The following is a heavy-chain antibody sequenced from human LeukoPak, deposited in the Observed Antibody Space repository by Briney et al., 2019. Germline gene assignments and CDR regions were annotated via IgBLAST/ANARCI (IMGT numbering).Heavy chain of an antibody. CDR3: AKQHDILTGYSIDY. D-gene: IGHD3-9*01. J-gene: IGHJ4*02. V-gene: IGHV3-30*02. Sequence: SGGSLRLSCAASGFTFSSYGMHWVRQAPGKGLEWVAFIRYDGSNKYYADSVKGRFTISRDNSKNTLYLQMNSLRAEDTAVYYCAKQHDILTGYSIDYWGQGTLVTVSS. CDR1: GFTFSSYG. CDR2: IRYDGSNK.